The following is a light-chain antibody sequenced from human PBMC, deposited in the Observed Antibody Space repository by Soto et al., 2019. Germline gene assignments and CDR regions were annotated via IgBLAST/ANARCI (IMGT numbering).Light chain of an antibody. CDR1: QSVSSK. CDR2: FAS. V-gene: IGKV3-15*01. Sequence: EIVMTQSPATLSVSPGERATLSCRASQSVSSKLAWFQQKPGQAPRLLIYFASTRATDIPVRFSGSGSGTEFTLTISSLQSEDFAVYYCQQYNNWPHTFGQGTKLEIK. CDR3: QQYNNWPHT. J-gene: IGKJ2*01.